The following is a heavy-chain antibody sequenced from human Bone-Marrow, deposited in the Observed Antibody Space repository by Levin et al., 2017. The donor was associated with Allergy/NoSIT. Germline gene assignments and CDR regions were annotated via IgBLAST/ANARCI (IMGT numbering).Heavy chain of an antibody. D-gene: IGHD5-18*01. CDR3: ARLGNGYSYGYPFDY. CDR2: IYYSGST. J-gene: IGHJ4*02. V-gene: IGHV4-39*01. CDR1: GGSISSSSYY. Sequence: SETLSLTCTVSGGSISSSSYYWGWIRQPPGKGLEWIGSIYYSGSTYYNPSLKSRVTISVDTSKNQFSLKLSSVTAADTAVYYCARLGNGYSYGYPFDYWGQGTLVTVSS.